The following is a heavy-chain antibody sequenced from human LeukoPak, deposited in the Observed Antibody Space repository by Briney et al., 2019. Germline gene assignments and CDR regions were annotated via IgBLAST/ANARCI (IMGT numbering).Heavy chain of an antibody. V-gene: IGHV4-4*02. CDR2: IYHSGST. CDR3: ARAPPSTAAENHNWFDP. Sequence: SGTLSLTCAVSGGSISSSNWWSWVRQPPGKGLEWIGEIYHSGSTNYNPSLKSRVTISVDKSKNQFSLKLSSVTAADTAVYYCARAPPSTAAENHNWFDPWGQGTLVTVSS. D-gene: IGHD6-13*01. CDR1: GGSISSSNW. J-gene: IGHJ5*02.